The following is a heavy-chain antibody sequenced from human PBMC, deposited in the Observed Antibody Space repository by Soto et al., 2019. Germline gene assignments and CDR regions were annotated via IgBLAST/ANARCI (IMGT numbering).Heavy chain of an antibody. Sequence: QLQLQESGSGLVKPSQPLSLTCAVSGGSIRSGGYSWGWIRQPPGKGLERIGYMYHSGSTYYNPSLKRRVTISIDRSKNQVSLQPSSVTAADTAVYYCARVPDYGGQGILVTVSS. CDR2: MYHSGST. CDR3: ARVPDY. D-gene: IGHD2-2*01. V-gene: IGHV4-30-2*01. J-gene: IGHJ4*02. CDR1: GGSIRSGGYS.